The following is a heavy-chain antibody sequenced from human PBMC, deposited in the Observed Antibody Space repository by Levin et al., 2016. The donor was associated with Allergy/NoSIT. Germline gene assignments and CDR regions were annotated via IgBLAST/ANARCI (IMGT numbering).Heavy chain of an antibody. J-gene: IGHJ4*02. Sequence: ASVKVSCKASGYTFTGYYMHWVRQAPGQGLEWMGWINPNSGGTNYAQKFQGRVTMTRDTSISTAYMELSRLRSDDTAVYYCARVLQDMVATYLDYWGQGTLVTVSS. D-gene: IGHD5-12*01. CDR1: GYTFTGYY. CDR2: INPNSGGT. CDR3: ARVLQDMVATYLDY. V-gene: IGHV1-2*02.